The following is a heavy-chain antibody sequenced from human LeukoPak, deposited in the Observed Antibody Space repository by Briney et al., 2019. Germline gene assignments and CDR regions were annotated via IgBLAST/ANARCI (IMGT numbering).Heavy chain of an antibody. CDR1: GFTFSSYS. J-gene: IGHJ4*02. D-gene: IGHD6-6*01. CDR2: ISSSSGYI. V-gene: IGHV3-21*01. Sequence: GGSLRLSCAASGFTFSSYSMNWVRQAPGKGLEWVSSISSSSGYIYYAVSVKGRFTISRDNAKNSLYLQMNSLRAEDTAVYYCARERGIAARLDDYWVQGTLVTVSS. CDR3: ARERGIAARLDDY.